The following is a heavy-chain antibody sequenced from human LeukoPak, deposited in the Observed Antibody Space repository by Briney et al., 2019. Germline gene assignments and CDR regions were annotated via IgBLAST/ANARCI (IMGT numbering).Heavy chain of an antibody. V-gene: IGHV4-61*02. D-gene: IGHD6-19*01. CDR2: IYTSGST. CDR3: ARVKAVAVDYYYYYYMDV. J-gene: IGHJ6*03. CDR1: GGSISSGSYY. Sequence: SETLSLTCTVSGGSISSGSYYWSWIRQPAGKGLEWIGRIYTSGSTNYNPSLKSRVTISVDTSKNQFSLKLSSVTAADTAVYYCARVKAVAVDYYYYYYMDVWGKGTTVTISS.